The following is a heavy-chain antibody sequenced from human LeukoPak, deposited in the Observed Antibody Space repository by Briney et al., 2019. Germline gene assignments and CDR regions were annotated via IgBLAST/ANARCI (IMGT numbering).Heavy chain of an antibody. Sequence: ASVKVSCKASGYTFTSYGISWVRQAPGQGLEWMGWISAYNGNTNYAQKFQGRVTMTTDTSTSTAYMELRSLRSDDTAVYYCARVIVVVPAAIPYYGMDVWGQGTTVTVSS. J-gene: IGHJ6*02. CDR2: ISAYNGNT. CDR3: ARVIVVVPAAIPYYGMDV. CDR1: GYTFTSYG. D-gene: IGHD2-2*02. V-gene: IGHV1-18*01.